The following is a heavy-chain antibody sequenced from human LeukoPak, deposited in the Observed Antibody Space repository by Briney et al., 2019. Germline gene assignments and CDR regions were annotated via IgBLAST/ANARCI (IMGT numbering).Heavy chain of an antibody. J-gene: IGHJ4*02. V-gene: IGHV1-2*02. CDR3: ARDVGSSGCSDY. D-gene: IGHD6-19*01. CDR1: GYTFTGYY. Sequence: ASVKVSCKASGYTFTGYYMHWVRQAPAQGLEWMGWINPNSGGTNYAQKFQGRVTMTRDTSISTAYMELSRLRSDDTAVYYCARDVGSSGCSDYWGQGTLVTVSS. CDR2: INPNSGGT.